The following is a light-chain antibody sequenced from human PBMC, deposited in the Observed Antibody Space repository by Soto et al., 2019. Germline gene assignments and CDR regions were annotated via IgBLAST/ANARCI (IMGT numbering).Light chain of an antibody. CDR2: DAS. CDR1: QFIDSY. CDR3: QQRSNLPPT. V-gene: IGKV3-11*01. J-gene: IGKJ5*01. Sequence: EIVLTQSPATLSLSPGERANLSCRASQFIDSYLAWYRQIPGQAPRLLIYDASNRATGIPDRFSGGGSGTDFTLTISSLEPEDFAVYYCQQRSNLPPTFGQGTRLAIK.